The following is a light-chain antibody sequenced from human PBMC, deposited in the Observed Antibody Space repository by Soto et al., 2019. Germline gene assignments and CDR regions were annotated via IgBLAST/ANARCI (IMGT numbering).Light chain of an antibody. V-gene: IGKV3-20*01. J-gene: IGKJ1*01. Sequence: EIVLTQYPGTLSFSPGERATLSCRASQSVCSSSLAWYQQKPGQAPSLLIYGASSKATGIPDRFSGSGSGTDFTLPISRLEPEDFALYYCQQYGSATRTFGQGTKVEI. CDR1: QSVCSSS. CDR3: QQYGSATRT. CDR2: GAS.